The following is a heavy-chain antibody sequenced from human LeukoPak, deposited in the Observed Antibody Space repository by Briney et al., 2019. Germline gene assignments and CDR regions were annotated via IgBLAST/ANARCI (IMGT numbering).Heavy chain of an antibody. V-gene: IGHV3-30*02. CDR3: AKLAYCGGDCYSGAFDI. J-gene: IGHJ3*02. CDR2: IRYDGSNK. CDR1: GFTFSNYG. D-gene: IGHD2-21*02. Sequence: GGSLRLSCAASGFTFSNYGMHWVRQAPGKGLEWVTFIRYDGSNKYYADSVKGRFTISRDNFKNTLYLQMNSLRAEDTAVYYCAKLAYCGGDCYSGAFDIWGQGTMVTVSS.